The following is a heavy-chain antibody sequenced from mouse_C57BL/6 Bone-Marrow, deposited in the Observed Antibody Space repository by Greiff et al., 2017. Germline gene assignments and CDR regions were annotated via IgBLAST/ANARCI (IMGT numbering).Heavy chain of an antibody. Sequence: VQLQQSGAELVRPGASVKLSCTASGFNIKDDYMHWVKQRPEQGLEWIGWIDPENGDTEYASKFQGNATITADTSSNTAYLQRSSLTSEDTAVYYCTAAQAYYFDYWGQCTTLTVSS. CDR3: TAAQAYYFDY. D-gene: IGHD3-2*02. J-gene: IGHJ2*01. CDR1: GFNIKDDY. V-gene: IGHV14-4*01. CDR2: IDPENGDT.